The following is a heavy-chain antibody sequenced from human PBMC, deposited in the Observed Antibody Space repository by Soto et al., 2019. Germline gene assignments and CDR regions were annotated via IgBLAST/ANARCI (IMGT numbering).Heavy chain of an antibody. J-gene: IGHJ6*03. V-gene: IGHV1-2*04. Sequence: QVQLVQYGAEVKKPGASVRVSCKASGYSFSAYYIHWMRQAPGQGLEWMGWINPNSGGTKFAQKFQGWVTRTRDTSISTAYMELSRLKSADTAVYFCARESGGTTATLDYYCFYMDVWGKGTTVTVSS. CDR3: ARESGGTTATLDYYCFYMDV. D-gene: IGHD4-17*01. CDR1: GYSFSAYY. CDR2: INPNSGGT.